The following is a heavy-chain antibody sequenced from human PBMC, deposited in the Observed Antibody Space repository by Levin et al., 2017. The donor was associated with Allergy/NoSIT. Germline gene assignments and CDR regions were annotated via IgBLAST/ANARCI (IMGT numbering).Heavy chain of an antibody. J-gene: IGHJ6*04. V-gene: IGHV4-30-4*01. D-gene: IGHD2-21*02. Sequence: SETLSLTCTVSGGSISSGNYYWSWIRQPPGKGLEWIGYIYYNGNTYYDPSLESRVTISVDTSKNQVSLKLNSVTAADTAVYYCARGQYCTGDCSTYYYGMDVWGTGTTVTVSS. CDR3: ARGQYCTGDCSTYYYGMDV. CDR2: IYYNGNT. CDR1: GGSISSGNYY.